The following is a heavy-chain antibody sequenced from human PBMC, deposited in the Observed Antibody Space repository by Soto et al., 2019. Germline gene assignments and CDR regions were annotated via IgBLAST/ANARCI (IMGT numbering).Heavy chain of an antibody. D-gene: IGHD3-3*01. V-gene: IGHV1-18*04. CDR1: GYTFTSYG. Sequence: QVQLVQSGAEVKKPGASVKVSCKASGYTFTSYGISWVRQAPGQGLEWMGWISAYNGNTNYAQKLQGRVTMTTDTSTSTAYMELRSLRSDDTAVYYCARDRPLRFLEWYSGYYFGYWGQGTLVTVSS. CDR3: ARDRPLRFLEWYSGYYFGY. J-gene: IGHJ4*02. CDR2: ISAYNGNT.